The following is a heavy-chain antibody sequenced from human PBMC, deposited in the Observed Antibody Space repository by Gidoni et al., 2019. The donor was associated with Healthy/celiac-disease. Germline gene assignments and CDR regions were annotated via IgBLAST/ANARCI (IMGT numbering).Heavy chain of an antibody. CDR2: ISYDESNK. CDR3: AREGTSDDAFDI. J-gene: IGHJ3*02. D-gene: IGHD2-2*01. CDR1: GFTFSSYA. Sequence: QVQLVESGGGVVQPGRSLRLSCAASGFTFSSYAMHWVRQAPGKGLEWVAVISYDESNKYYADSVKGRFTISRDNSKNTLYLQMNSLRAEDTAVYYCAREGTSDDAFDIWGQGTMVTVSS. V-gene: IGHV3-30-3*01.